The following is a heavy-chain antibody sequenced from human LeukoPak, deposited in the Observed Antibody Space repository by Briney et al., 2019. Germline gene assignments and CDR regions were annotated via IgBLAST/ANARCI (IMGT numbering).Heavy chain of an antibody. J-gene: IGHJ6*03. D-gene: IGHD2-2*01. V-gene: IGHV4-59*01. CDR3: AGNLRSYCSSTRCYEYYYYYYMDV. Sequence: ASETLSLTCTVSGGSISSYYWSWIRQPPGKGLERIGYIYYSGSTNYNPSLKSRVTISVDTSKNQFSLKMSSVTAGDTAVYYCAGNLRSYCSSTRCYEYYYYYYMDVWGKGSTVTISS. CDR2: IYYSGST. CDR1: GGSISSYY.